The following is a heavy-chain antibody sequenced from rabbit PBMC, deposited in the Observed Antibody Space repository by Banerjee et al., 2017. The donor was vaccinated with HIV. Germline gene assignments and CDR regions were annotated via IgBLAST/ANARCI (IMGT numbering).Heavy chain of an antibody. V-gene: IGHV1S40*01. CDR3: ARDGGVGNYWEFSL. CDR2: IYTGSGGT. D-gene: IGHD1-1*01. Sequence: QSLEESGGGLVQPEGSLTLTCTASGFSFSSSYYMCWVRQAPGKGLEWIGCIYTGSGGTYYATWAKGRFTISKTSSTTVTLQMTSLTAADTATYFCARDGGVGNYWEFSLWGPGTLVTVS. J-gene: IGHJ4*01. CDR1: GFSFSSSYY.